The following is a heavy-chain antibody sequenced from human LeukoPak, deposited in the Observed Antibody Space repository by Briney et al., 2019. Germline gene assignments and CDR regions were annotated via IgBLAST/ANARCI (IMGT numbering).Heavy chain of an antibody. J-gene: IGHJ4*02. D-gene: IGHD6-13*01. Sequence: TGGSLRLSCAASGFTFSSYAMHWVRQAPGKGLEWVAVISYDGSNKYYADSVKGRFTISRDNSKNTLYLQMNSLRAEDTAVYYCAKAMERQQLAPYYFDYWGQGTLVTVSS. CDR1: GFTFSSYA. CDR3: AKAMERQQLAPYYFDY. CDR2: ISYDGSNK. V-gene: IGHV3-30-3*01.